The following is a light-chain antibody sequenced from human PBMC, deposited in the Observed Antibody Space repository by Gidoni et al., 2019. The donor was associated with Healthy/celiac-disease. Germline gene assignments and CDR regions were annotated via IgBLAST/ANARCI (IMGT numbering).Light chain of an antibody. Sequence: DIVMTQSPLSQPVTPGEPASISCRSSQKPGQSPQLLIYLGSNRASGVPDRFSGSGSGTDFTLKISRVEAEDVGTYYCMQALQTPFTFGGXTKVEIK. CDR3: MQALQTPFT. CDR1: Q. J-gene: IGKJ4*01. CDR2: LGS. V-gene: IGKV2-28*01.